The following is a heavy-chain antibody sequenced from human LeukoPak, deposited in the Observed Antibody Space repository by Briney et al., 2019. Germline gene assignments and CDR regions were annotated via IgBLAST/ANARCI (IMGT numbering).Heavy chain of an antibody. CDR3: ARDPAYCGGDCYWGYFDL. CDR1: GGSISSGDYY. V-gene: IGHV4-30-4*01. D-gene: IGHD2-21*02. J-gene: IGHJ2*01. Sequence: PSQTLSLTCTVSGGSISSGDYYWSWIRQPPGKGLEWIGYIYYSGSTYYNPSLKSRVTISVDTSKNQFSLKLSSVTAADTAVYYCARDPAYCGGDCYWGYFDLWGRGTQVTVSS. CDR2: IYYSGST.